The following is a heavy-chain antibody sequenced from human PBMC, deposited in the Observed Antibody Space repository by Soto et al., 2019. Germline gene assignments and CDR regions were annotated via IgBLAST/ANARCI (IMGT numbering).Heavy chain of an antibody. D-gene: IGHD1-7*01. CDR1: GFSFSTYA. Sequence: QVQLVESGXXXXQPGRSLRLSCAASGFSFSTYAMHWVRQAPGKGLEWVALISYDGSNKYYAGSVKGRFSISRDNPRKTLYLQINSLRIDDTAVYYCARAKGTTDYWGQGTLVTVSS. CDR2: ISYDGSNK. CDR3: ARAKGTTDY. V-gene: IGHV3-30-3*01. J-gene: IGHJ4*02.